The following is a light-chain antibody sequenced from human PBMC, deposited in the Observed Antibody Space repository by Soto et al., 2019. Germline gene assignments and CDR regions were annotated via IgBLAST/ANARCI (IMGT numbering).Light chain of an antibody. CDR2: GAS. CDR3: QQYNNFWT. J-gene: IGKJ1*01. V-gene: IGKV3-15*01. Sequence: EVVKTQSPDTLYVSPGERVTLSCRASQSLRSNLAWYQQKPGQAPRLLIYGASTRATGIPARFSGSGSGTEFTLTISSLQSEDFAVYYCQQYNNFWTFGQGTKVEIK. CDR1: QSLRSN.